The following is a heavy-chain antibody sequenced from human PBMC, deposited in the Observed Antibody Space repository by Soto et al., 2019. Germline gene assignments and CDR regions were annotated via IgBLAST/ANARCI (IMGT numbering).Heavy chain of an antibody. CDR1: GFTFSNYG. Sequence: QVQLVESGGGVVQPGRSLRLSCAASGFTFSNYGMHWVRQAPGKGLEWLAVILNDGGDQNYGDSVKGRFTISRDNSKNTLYLQINSLRVEDTDVYYCARDDDRPDNGLDMWGQGTMVTVSS. V-gene: IGHV3-30*19. J-gene: IGHJ3*02. CDR2: ILNDGGDQ. CDR3: ARDDDRPDNGLDM. D-gene: IGHD2-8*01.